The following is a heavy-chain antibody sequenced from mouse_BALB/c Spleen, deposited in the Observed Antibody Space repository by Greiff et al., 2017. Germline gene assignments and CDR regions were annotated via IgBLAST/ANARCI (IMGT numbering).Heavy chain of an antibody. D-gene: IGHD2-3*01. CDR1: GYTFTNYW. J-gene: IGHJ4*01. CDR2: IYPGDGDT. CDR3: EREREDGMDY. V-gene: IGHV1-80*01. Sequence: VQLQQSGAELVRPGSSVKMSCKASGYTFTNYWMSWVKQRPGQGLEWIGHIYPGDGDTNYNDKFKGKATLTADKSSSTAYMQLSSLTSEDSAVYLCEREREDGMDYWGQGTSVTVSS.